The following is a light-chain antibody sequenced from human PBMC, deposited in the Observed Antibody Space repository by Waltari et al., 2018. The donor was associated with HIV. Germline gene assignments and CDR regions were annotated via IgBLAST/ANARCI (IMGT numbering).Light chain of an antibody. J-gene: IGLJ3*02. V-gene: IGLV2-14*01. Sequence: QSALTQPDSVSASPGQSNTISCTGTRSDVGGYNFVFWYQQHPGKAPPQLIYEVCHRPAGVAIRFSGFKSANTASRTISGLQAEDEAYYYCSSYTSSSTWVFGGGTKLTVL. CDR2: EVC. CDR1: RSDVGGYNF. CDR3: SSYTSSSTWV.